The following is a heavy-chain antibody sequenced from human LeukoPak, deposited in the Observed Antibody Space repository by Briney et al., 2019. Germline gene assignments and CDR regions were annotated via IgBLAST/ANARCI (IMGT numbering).Heavy chain of an antibody. CDR1: GFTFSSYA. D-gene: IGHD3-10*01. CDR2: ISHSGGST. V-gene: IGHV3-23*01. Sequence: GGSLRLSCAASGFTFSSYAMTWVRQAPGKGLEWVSAISHSGGSTCYADSVKGRFTISRDNSKNTLYLQMNSLRAEDTAVYYCAKGGASGSYYNGHYFDHWGQGTLVTVSS. CDR3: AKGGASGSYYNGHYFDH. J-gene: IGHJ4*02.